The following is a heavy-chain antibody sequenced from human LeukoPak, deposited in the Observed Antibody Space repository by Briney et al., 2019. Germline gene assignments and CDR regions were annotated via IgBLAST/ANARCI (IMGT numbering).Heavy chain of an antibody. CDR3: AKDKIDGDYVTPFVY. J-gene: IGHJ4*02. V-gene: IGHV3-30*18. CDR1: GFNFSNHG. CDR2: ISHDGSQT. Sequence: GGPLRLSCTASGFNFSNHGIHWVRQAPGKGLDWVAVISHDGSQTYYTDSAKGRFTVSRDNSKNTMYLQLNSLRVEDTAMYFCAKDKIDGDYVTPFVYWGQGTLVIVSS. D-gene: IGHD4-17*01.